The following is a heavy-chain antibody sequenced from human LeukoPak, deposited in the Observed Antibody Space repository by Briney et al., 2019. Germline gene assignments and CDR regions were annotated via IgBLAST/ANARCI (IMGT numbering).Heavy chain of an antibody. CDR1: GGSISSSSYY. J-gene: IGHJ4*02. V-gene: IGHV4-39*07. D-gene: IGHD6-6*01. CDR2: IYYSGST. Sequence: PSETLSLTCTVSGGSISSSSYYWGWIRQPPGKGLEWIGSIYYSGSTYYNPSLKSRVTISVDTSKNQFSLKLSSVTAADTAVYYCARDQSIAAHGVFDYWGQGTLVTVSS. CDR3: ARDQSIAAHGVFDY.